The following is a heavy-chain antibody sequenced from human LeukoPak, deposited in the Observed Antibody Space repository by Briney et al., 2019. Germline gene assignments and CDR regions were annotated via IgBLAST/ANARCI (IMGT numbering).Heavy chain of an antibody. D-gene: IGHD2-15*01. CDR3: ARRGGRAYCSGGSCYPTYYFDY. CDR1: GFTFSSYG. CDR2: IWYDGSNK. V-gene: IGHV3-33*01. Sequence: GGSLRLFCAASGFTFSSYGMHWVRQAPGKGLEWVAVIWYDGSNKYYADSVKGRFTISRDNSKNTLYLQMNSLRAEDTAVYYCARRGGRAYCSGGSCYPTYYFDYWGQGTLVTVSS. J-gene: IGHJ4*01.